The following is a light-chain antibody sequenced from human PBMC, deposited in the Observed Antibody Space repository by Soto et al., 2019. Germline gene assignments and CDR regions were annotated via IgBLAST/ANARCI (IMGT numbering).Light chain of an antibody. CDR2: YDT. CDR3: HVWDSSSDQVV. CDR1: NIGGKT. V-gene: IGLV3-21*04. Sequence: SYVVIQPPSVSVAPGKTASITCGGNNIGGKTVHWFQQKPGQAPVVVLYYDTHRPSGIPERYSGSNSGNTATLTISRVEAGDEAAYYGHVWDSSSDQVVFGGGTKLTVL. J-gene: IGLJ3*02.